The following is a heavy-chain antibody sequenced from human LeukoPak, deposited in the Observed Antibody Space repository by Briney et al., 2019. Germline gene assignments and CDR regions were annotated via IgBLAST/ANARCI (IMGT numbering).Heavy chain of an antibody. CDR2: VSSDGSID. D-gene: IGHD6-13*01. J-gene: IGHJ4*02. CDR1: GFTFSNYG. Sequence: GGSLRLSCAASGFTFSNYGMHWVRQAPRKGLAWVAVVSSDGSIDYYADSFKGRFTDSRDNSKNTMFLQFNTLRPQDTAVYYCAKDSRSLAAAGEVDYWGQGTLVTVSS. CDR3: AKDSRSLAAAGEVDY. V-gene: IGHV3-30*18.